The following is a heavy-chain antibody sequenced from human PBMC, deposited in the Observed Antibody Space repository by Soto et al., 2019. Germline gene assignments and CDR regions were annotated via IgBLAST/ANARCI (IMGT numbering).Heavy chain of an antibody. CDR1: GYTFTSYA. D-gene: IGHD1-26*01. CDR2: INAGNGNT. Sequence: QVQLVQSGAEVKKPGASVKVSCKASGYTFTSYAMHWVRQAPGQRLEWMGWINAGNGNTKYSQKFQGRVTITRDTSESTAYMELSRLRSEDTAVYYCASPVGANLLSNWGQGTLVTVSS. V-gene: IGHV1-3*01. CDR3: ASPVGANLLSN. J-gene: IGHJ4*02.